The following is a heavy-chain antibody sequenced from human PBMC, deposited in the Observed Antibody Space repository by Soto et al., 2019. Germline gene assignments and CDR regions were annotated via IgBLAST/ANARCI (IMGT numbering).Heavy chain of an antibody. Sequence: PSETLSLTCTVSGGSISSGGYYWSWIRQHPGKGLEWIGYIYYSGSTYYNPSPKSRVTISVDTSKNQFSLTLSSVTAADTAVYYCARYIDYDSSGYYQGTRGYYFDYWGQGTLVTVSS. D-gene: IGHD3-22*01. J-gene: IGHJ4*02. CDR2: IYYSGST. CDR1: GGSISSGGYY. V-gene: IGHV4-31*03. CDR3: ARYIDYDSSGYYQGTRGYYFDY.